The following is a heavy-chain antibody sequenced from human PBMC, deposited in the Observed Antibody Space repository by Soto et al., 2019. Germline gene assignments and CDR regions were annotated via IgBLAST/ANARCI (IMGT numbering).Heavy chain of an antibody. V-gene: IGHV3-33*01. J-gene: IGHJ4*02. CDR3: ARDRGYYSDDY. CDR2: LWSDGIKE. CDR1: GFTISHYG. D-gene: IGHD3-22*01. Sequence: GGSLRLSCAASGFTISHYGMHWVRQAPGKGLEWVAVLWSDGIKEHYADSVRGRFTISRDNSKNTLHLQMNSLTAEDTAVYYCARDRGYYSDDYWGQGTQVTVSS.